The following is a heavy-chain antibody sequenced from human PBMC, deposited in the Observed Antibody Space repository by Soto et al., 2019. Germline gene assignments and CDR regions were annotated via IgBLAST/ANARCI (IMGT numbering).Heavy chain of an antibody. Sequence: ADTRPLTCTGSGGSTRSGDYYWCWIRKPPGKGLEWIGYIYYSGSTYYNPSLKSRVTISVDTSKNQFSLKLISVTAADTAVYYSARVPTSFQDDTGYHTFYNRGIGERVPVFD. CDR2: IYYSGST. D-gene: IGHD3-9*01. CDR1: GGSTRSGDYY. J-gene: IGHJ2*01. CDR3: ARVPTSFQDDTGYHTFYNRGIGERVPVFD. V-gene: IGHV4-30-4*01.